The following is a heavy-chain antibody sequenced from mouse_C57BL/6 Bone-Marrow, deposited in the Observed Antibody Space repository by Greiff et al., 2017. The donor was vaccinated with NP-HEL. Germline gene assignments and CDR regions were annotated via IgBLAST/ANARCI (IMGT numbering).Heavy chain of an antibody. Sequence: EVKLVESGAELVRPGASVKLSCTASGFNIKDDYMHWVKQRPEQGLEWIGWIDPENGDTEYASKFQGKATITADTSSNTAYLQLSSLTSEDTAVYYCTTYYYGSRRDYWGQGTTLTVSS. D-gene: IGHD1-1*01. CDR2: IDPENGDT. CDR3: TTYYYGSRRDY. V-gene: IGHV14-4*01. J-gene: IGHJ2*01. CDR1: GFNIKDDY.